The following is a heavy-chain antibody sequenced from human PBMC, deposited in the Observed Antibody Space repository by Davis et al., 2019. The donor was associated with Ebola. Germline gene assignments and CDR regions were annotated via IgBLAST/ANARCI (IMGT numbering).Heavy chain of an antibody. D-gene: IGHD6-6*01. CDR2: SISGRDT. Sequence: GESLKISCAVSAFTVSDNYMSWVRQPPGEGLQWVSTVSISGRDTYYINSVMGRFTVSRDNSKNTVFLQMNSLRAEDTAHYYCAQGSSPDNWGPGTLVTVSS. CDR1: AFTVSDNY. J-gene: IGHJ4*02. CDR3: AQGSSPDN. V-gene: IGHV3-53*01.